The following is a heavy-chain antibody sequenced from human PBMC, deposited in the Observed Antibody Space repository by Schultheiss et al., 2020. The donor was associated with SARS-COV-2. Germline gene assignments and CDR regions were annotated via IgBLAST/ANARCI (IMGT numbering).Heavy chain of an antibody. D-gene: IGHD5-18*01. CDR3: ASQIQLWPLVYGMDV. CDR1: GFTVSSNY. Sequence: GGSLRLSCAASGFTVSSNYMSWVRQAPGKGLEYVSAISSNGGSTYYADSVKGRFTISRDNSKNTLYLQMNSLRAEDTAVYYCASQIQLWPLVYGMDVWGQGTTVTVSS. J-gene: IGHJ6*02. V-gene: IGHV3-64*04. CDR2: ISSNGGST.